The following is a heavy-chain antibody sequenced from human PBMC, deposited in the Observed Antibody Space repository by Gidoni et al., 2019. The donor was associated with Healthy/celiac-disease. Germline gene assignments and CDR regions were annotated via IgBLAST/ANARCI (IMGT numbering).Heavy chain of an antibody. J-gene: IGHJ4*02. Sequence: EVQLLESGGGLVQPGGSLRLSCAASGFTFSRSALSWVRQAPGKGLEWVSAIGGRGGSTYYADSVKGRFTISRDNSKNTLYLQMNSLRAEDTAVYYCAKLRERYYYDSSGSKYFDYWGQGTLVTVSS. CDR2: IGGRGGST. V-gene: IGHV3-23*01. CDR3: AKLRERYYYDSSGSKYFDY. D-gene: IGHD3-22*01. CDR1: GFTFSRSA.